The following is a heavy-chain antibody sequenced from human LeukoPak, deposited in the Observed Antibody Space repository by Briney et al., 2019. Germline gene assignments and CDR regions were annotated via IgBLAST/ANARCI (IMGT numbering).Heavy chain of an antibody. CDR3: ASSGYSYGYHY. Sequence: ASVKVSFKASGYTFTSYYMHWVRQTPGQGLEWMGIINPSGGSTSYAQKFQGRVTMTRDTSTSTVYMELSSLRSEDTAVYYCASSGYSYGYHYWGQGTLVTVSS. V-gene: IGHV1-46*01. CDR1: GYTFTSYY. CDR2: INPSGGST. J-gene: IGHJ4*02. D-gene: IGHD5-18*01.